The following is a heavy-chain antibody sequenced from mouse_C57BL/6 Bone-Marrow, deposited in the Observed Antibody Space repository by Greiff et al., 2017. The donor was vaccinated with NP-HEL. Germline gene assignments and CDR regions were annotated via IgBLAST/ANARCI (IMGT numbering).Heavy chain of an antibody. D-gene: IGHD3-1*01. CDR2: INPGSGGT. CDR3: ARRGFSYWYFDV. Sequence: QVQLQQSGAELVRPGTSVKVSCKASGYAFTNYLIEWVKQRPGQGLEWIGVINPGSGGTNYNEKFKGKATLTADQSSSTAYMQLSSLTSEDSAVYFCARRGFSYWYFDVWGTGTTVTVSS. J-gene: IGHJ1*03. CDR1: GYAFTNYL. V-gene: IGHV1-54*01.